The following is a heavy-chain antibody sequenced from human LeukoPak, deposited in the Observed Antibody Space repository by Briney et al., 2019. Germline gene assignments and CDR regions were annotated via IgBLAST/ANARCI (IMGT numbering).Heavy chain of an antibody. CDR3: ARVIAPAAWFDP. CDR2: VYYSGST. Sequence: SETLCLTCTVSGGSISSYYWSWIRQPPGKGLEWIGYVYYSGSTNYNPPLKSRVTISVDTSKSQFSLKLSSATAADTAVYYCARVIAPAAWFDPWGQGALVTVSS. CDR1: GGSISSYY. J-gene: IGHJ5*02. V-gene: IGHV4-59*01. D-gene: IGHD6-13*01.